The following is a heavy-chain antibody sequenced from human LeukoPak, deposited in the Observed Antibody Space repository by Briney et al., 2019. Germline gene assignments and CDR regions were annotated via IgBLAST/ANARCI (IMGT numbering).Heavy chain of an antibody. D-gene: IGHD2-2*01. CDR1: GFTFSSYS. J-gene: IGHJ5*02. CDR3: ARDSALVLYCSSTSCYPPWFDP. V-gene: IGHV3-21*01. Sequence: GGSLRLSCAASGFTFSSYSRNWVRQAPGKGLEGVSSISSSSRYKYYADSVKGRFTISRDNAKNSLYLQMNSLRAEDTAVYYCARDSALVLYCSSTSCYPPWFDPWGQGTLVTVSS. CDR2: ISSSSRYK.